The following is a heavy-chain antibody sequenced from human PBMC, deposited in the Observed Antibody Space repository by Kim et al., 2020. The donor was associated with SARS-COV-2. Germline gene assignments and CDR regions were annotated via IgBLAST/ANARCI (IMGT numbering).Heavy chain of an antibody. D-gene: IGHD3-9*01. Sequence: SPSFQGHVTISADKSISTAYLQWSSLKASDTAMYYCARLDYDILTGTIDPWGQGTLVTVSS. V-gene: IGHV5-10-1*01. CDR3: ARLDYDILTGTIDP. J-gene: IGHJ5*02.